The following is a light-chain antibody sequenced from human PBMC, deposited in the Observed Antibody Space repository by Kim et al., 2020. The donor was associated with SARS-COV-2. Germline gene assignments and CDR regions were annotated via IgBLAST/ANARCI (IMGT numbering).Light chain of an antibody. J-gene: IGLJ3*02. V-gene: IGLV2-23*01. Sequence: QSALTQPASVSGSPGQPITISCSGTNNDVGSHDLVSWYQHHPGTAPKLVIYGDNQRPSGVSSRFSGSKSGNTASLTISGLQPEDEADYYCCSYANGGTWVFGGGTKVTFL. CDR1: NNDVGSHDL. CDR3: CSYANGGTWV. CDR2: GDN.